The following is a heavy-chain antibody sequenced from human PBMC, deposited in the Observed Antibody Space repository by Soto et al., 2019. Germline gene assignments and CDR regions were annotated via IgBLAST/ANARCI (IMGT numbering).Heavy chain of an antibody. V-gene: IGHV1-46*01. Sequence: QVQLVQSGTEVKKPGASVKVSCKASGYTFTTHYMHWVRQAPGQGLEWMGIINPSGGRTTYALKFQGRVTMTSDSSTNTVYVDLTSMRSEATAIYFGARAGETYGSGTFPPPLRYSFNSWGQGTLVTVSS. CDR1: GYTFTTHY. CDR2: INPSGGRT. J-gene: IGHJ4*02. CDR3: ARAGETYGSGTFPPPLRYSFNS. D-gene: IGHD3-10*01.